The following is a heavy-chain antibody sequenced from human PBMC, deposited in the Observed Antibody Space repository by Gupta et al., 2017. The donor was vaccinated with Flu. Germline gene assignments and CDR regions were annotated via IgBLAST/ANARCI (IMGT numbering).Heavy chain of an antibody. J-gene: IGHJ6*02. Sequence: VRQAPGQGLEWMGGIIPGFNREHYAQKFQDRVAITADEESDTAHMTISGLRSEDTAVYFCAQGMASLMTTVGKYHYHGLGVWGRGTTVIVSS. D-gene: IGHD4-4*01. CDR3: AQGMASLMTTVGKYHYHGLGV. CDR2: IIPGFNRE. V-gene: IGHV1-69*19.